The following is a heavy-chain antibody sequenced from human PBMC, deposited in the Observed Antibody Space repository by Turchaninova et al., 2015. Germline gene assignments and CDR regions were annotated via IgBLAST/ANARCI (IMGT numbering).Heavy chain of an antibody. Sequence: QVQLVQSGSELKKPGASVKVSCKASGYTFTSYAMNWVRQAPGQGLGWLGWINKNTGNPTYSQGFTGMFVFSLDTSVSTAYLQISSLKAEETAVHYCAPYIYLNSAEYFQHWGQFTLVTVSS. CDR2: INKNTGNP. D-gene: IGHD4-23*01. CDR3: APYIYLNSAEYFQH. J-gene: IGHJ1*01. V-gene: IGHV7-4-1*02. CDR1: GYTFTSYA.